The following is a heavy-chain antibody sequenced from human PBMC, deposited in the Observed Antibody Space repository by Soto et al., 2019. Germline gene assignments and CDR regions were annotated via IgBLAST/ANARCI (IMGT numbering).Heavy chain of an antibody. J-gene: IGHJ4*02. D-gene: IGHD4-17*01. CDR3: ARAVRGVTTPLSDY. CDR1: GFTFSSYW. Sequence: GGSLRLSCAASGFTFSSYWMHWVRQVPGKGLVWVSRINSDGSSTSYADSVKGRFTISRDNAKNTLYLQMNSLRAEDTAVYYCARAVRGVTTPLSDYWGQGTLVTVSS. V-gene: IGHV3-74*01. CDR2: INSDGSST.